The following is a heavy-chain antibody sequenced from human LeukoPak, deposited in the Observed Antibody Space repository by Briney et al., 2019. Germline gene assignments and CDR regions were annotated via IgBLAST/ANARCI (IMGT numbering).Heavy chain of an antibody. Sequence: SETLSLTCTVSGGSISSYYWSWIRQPPGKGLEWIGYIYYSGNTNYNPSLKSRVTISVDTSKNQFSLKVSSVTAADTAVYYCARHLNSGSYTDAFDIWGQGTMATVSA. CDR1: GGSISSYY. V-gene: IGHV4-59*08. CDR3: ARHLNSGSYTDAFDI. D-gene: IGHD1-26*01. CDR2: IYYSGNT. J-gene: IGHJ3*02.